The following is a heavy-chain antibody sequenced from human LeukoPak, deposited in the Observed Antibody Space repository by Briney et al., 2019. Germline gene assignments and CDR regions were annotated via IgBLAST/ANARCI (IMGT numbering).Heavy chain of an antibody. CDR3: ARKEACRGGSCSWGGGGTFDY. CDR1: GYTFTGYY. D-gene: IGHD2-15*01. V-gene: IGHV1-2*02. Sequence: GASVKVSCKASGYTFTGYYMHWVRQAPGQGLEWMGWINPNSGGTNYAQKFQGRVTMTRDTSISTAYMELSRLRSDDTAVYYCARKEACRGGSCSWGGGGTFDYWGQGTLVTVSS. CDR2: INPNSGGT. J-gene: IGHJ4*02.